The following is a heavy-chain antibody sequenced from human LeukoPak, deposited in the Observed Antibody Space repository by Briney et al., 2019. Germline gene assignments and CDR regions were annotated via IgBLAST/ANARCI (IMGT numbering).Heavy chain of an antibody. Sequence: SETLSLTCTVSGGSISSYYWSWIRQPAGKGLEWIGRIHTSGTTNYNPSLKSRVTISVDTSKNQFSLKLSSVTAADTAVYYCARRGLDCSSTSCYTDYWGQGTLVTVSS. V-gene: IGHV4-4*07. CDR1: GGSISSYY. J-gene: IGHJ4*02. CDR2: IHTSGTT. D-gene: IGHD2-2*01. CDR3: ARRGLDCSSTSCYTDY.